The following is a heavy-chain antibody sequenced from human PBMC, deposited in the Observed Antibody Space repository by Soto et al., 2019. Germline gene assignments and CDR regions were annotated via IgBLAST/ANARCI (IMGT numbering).Heavy chain of an antibody. D-gene: IGHD5-12*01. V-gene: IGHV4-39*01. Sequence: ASEALSLTCTVSGGSISSSSYYWGWIRQPPGKGLEWIGSIYYSGSTYYNPSLKSRVTISVDTSKNQFSLKLSSVTAADTAVYYCARHYIGQSGYDPNPGVIDYWGQGTLVTVSS. CDR2: IYYSGST. CDR3: ARHYIGQSGYDPNPGVIDY. J-gene: IGHJ4*02. CDR1: GGSISSSSYY.